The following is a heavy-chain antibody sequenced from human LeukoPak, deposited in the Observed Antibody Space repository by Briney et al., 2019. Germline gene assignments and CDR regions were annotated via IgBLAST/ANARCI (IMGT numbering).Heavy chain of an antibody. CDR2: INHSGST. D-gene: IGHD3-10*01. CDR3: ARGVDGSGSYSRYNWFDP. Sequence: SETLSLTCAVYGGSFSGYCWSWIRQPPGKGLEWIGEINHSGSTNYNPSLKSRVTISVDTSKNQFSLKLSSVTAADTAVYYCARGVDGSGSYSRYNWFDPWGQGTLVTVSS. CDR1: GGSFSGYC. J-gene: IGHJ5*02. V-gene: IGHV4-34*01.